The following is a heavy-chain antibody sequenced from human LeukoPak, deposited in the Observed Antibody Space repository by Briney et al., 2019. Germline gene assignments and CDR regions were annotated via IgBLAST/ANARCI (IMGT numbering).Heavy chain of an antibody. CDR2: IKYDGSDK. CDR3: VRGGGSFDS. D-gene: IGHD3-16*01. V-gene: IGHV3-7*04. CDR1: GFTFSGFW. J-gene: IGHJ4*02. Sequence: GGSLRLTRAASGFTFSGFWMSWVRQAPTKGLEWVANIKYDGSDKRYVDSVKGRFTVSRDNANNSLYLQLNSLRAEDTAVYYCVRGGGSFDSWGRGTLVTVSS.